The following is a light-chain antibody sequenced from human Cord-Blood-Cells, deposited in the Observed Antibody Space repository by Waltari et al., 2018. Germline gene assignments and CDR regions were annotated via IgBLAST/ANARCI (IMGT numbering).Light chain of an antibody. Sequence: SYELTQPPSVSVSPGQPASHPWPGDKLGVKYACWYQQKPGQSPVLVIYQDSKRPSGIPERFSGSNSGNTATLTISGTQAMDEADYYCQAWDSSTAVFGTGTKVTVL. CDR2: QDS. V-gene: IGLV3-1*01. CDR1: KLGVKY. CDR3: QAWDSSTAV. J-gene: IGLJ1*01.